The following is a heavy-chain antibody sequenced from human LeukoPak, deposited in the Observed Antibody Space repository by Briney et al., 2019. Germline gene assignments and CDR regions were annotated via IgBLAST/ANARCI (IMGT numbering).Heavy chain of an antibody. D-gene: IGHD1-26*01. CDR3: ARRQWELLELDAFDI. CDR2: IYPGDSDT. CDR1: GYSFTSYW. J-gene: IGHJ3*02. V-gene: IGHV5-51*01. Sequence: GESLKISCKGSGYSFTSYWIGWVRQMPGKGLEWMGIIYPGDSDTRYSPSFQGQVTISADKSISTAYLQWSSLKASDTAMYYCARRQWELLELDAFDIWGQGTMVTVSS.